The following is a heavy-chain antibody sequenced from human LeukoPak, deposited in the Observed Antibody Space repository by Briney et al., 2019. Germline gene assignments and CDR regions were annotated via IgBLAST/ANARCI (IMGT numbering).Heavy chain of an antibody. D-gene: IGHD2-15*01. CDR2: IKSKTDGGTK. J-gene: IGHJ4*02. V-gene: IGHV3-15*01. Sequence: PGGSLRLSCAASGFTFSNAWMSWVRQAPGKGLEWVGRIKSKTDGGTKDYAARVKGRFTISRDDSKNTMYLQMNSLKTEDTAVYYCTTDVLGYCSGGSCYYFDYWGQGTLVTVSS. CDR1: GFTFSNAW. CDR3: TTDVLGYCSGGSCYYFDY.